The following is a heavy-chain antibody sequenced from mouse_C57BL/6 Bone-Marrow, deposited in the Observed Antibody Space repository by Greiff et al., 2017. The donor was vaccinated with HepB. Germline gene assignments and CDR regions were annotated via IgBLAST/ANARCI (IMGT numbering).Heavy chain of an antibody. J-gene: IGHJ2*01. CDR2: IDPSDSYT. V-gene: IGHV1-69*01. D-gene: IGHD2-1*01. Sequence: QVQLQQPGAELVMPGASVKLSCKASGYTFTSYWMHWVKQRPGQGLEWIGEIDPSDSYTNYNQKFKGKSTLTVDKSSSTAYMQLSSLTSEDSAVYYCGRYGNYPHFDYWGQGTTLTVSS. CDR1: GYTFTSYW. CDR3: GRYGNYPHFDY.